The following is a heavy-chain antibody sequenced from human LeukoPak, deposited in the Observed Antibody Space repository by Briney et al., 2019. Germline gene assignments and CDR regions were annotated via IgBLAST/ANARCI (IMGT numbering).Heavy chain of an antibody. CDR2: INPNSGGT. D-gene: IGHD3-10*01. J-gene: IGHJ4*02. V-gene: IGHV1-2*02. CDR3: ARDRVVEYYGSGSYYSLDY. CDR1: GYTFTCYY. Sequence: GASVKVSCKASGYTFTCYYMHWVRQAPGQGLEWMGWINPNSGGTNYAQKFQGRVTMTRDTSISTAYMELSRLRSDDTAVYYCARDRVVEYYGSGSYYSLDYWGQGTLVTVSS.